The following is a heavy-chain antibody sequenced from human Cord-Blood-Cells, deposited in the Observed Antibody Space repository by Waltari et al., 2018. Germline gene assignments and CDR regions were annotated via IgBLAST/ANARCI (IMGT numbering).Heavy chain of an antibody. V-gene: IGHV4-59*01. J-gene: IGHJ3*02. CDR1: GGSISSYY. Sequence: QVQLQESGPGLVKPSETLSLTCTVSGGSISSYYWSWIRQPPGKGLEWIGYIYYSGSTNYNPALKSRVTISVDTSKNQFSLKLSSVTAADTAVYYCARNSLGAFDIWGQGTMVTVSS. D-gene: IGHD7-27*01. CDR2: IYYSGST. CDR3: ARNSLGAFDI.